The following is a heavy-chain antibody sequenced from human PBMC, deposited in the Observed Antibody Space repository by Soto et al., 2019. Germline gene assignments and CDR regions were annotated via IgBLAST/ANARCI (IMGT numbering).Heavy chain of an antibody. CDR3: ERDLSSSAHLYGMDV. CDR2: ISSSSSYI. D-gene: IGHD6-6*01. CDR1: GFTFSSYS. Sequence: GGSLRLSCAASGFTFSSYSMNWIRQAPGKGLEWVSSISSSSSYIYYADSVKGRFTISRDNAKNSLYLQMNSLRAEDTAVYYCERDLSSSAHLYGMDVWGQGTKVTVSS. J-gene: IGHJ6*02. V-gene: IGHV3-21*01.